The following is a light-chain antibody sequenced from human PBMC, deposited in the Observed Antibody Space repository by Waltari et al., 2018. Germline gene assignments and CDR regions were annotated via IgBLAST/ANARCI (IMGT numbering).Light chain of an antibody. CDR3: HQYYSLFT. CDR1: QSLFYSSNSKKY. CDR2: WAS. V-gene: IGKV4-1*01. J-gene: IGKJ3*01. Sequence: DIVMTQSPDSLAVSLGERAPINCKSSQSLFYSSNSKKYLAWYQQKPGQSPKLLIYWASTRESGVPDRFSGSGSGTDFTLTISTLQAEDVAVYYCHQYYSLFTFGPGTKVDIK.